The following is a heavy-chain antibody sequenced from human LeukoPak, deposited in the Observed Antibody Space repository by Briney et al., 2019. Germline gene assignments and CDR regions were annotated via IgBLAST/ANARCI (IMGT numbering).Heavy chain of an antibody. D-gene: IGHD2-21*01. CDR1: GFTFNSYW. CDR3: AKYCGGDCYGMDV. V-gene: IGHV3-7*01. J-gene: IGHJ6*02. Sequence: GGSLRLSCAASGFTFNSYWMNWVRQAPGKGLEWVANIKQDGSEKDYVDSVKGRFTISRDNAKNSLYLQMNSLRAEDTAVYYCAKYCGGDCYGMDVWGQGTTVTVSS. CDR2: IKQDGSEK.